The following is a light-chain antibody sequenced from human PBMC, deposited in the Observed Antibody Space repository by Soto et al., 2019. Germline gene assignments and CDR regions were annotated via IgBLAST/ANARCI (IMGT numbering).Light chain of an antibody. Sequence: QSVLTQPPSASGTPGQRVTISCSGSSSNIGSNTVTWYLQLPGTAPKLLIHSNNQRPSGVPDRFSGSKSGTSASLAISGLQSEDEAHYYCAVWDDSLNGQVVFGGGTQLTVL. CDR2: SNN. CDR3: AVWDDSLNGQVV. CDR1: SSNIGSNT. J-gene: IGLJ2*01. V-gene: IGLV1-44*01.